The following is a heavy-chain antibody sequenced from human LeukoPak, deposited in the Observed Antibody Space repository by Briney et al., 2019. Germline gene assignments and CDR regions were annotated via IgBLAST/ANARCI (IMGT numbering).Heavy chain of an antibody. CDR2: ISSSSSYI. Sequence: GGSLRLSCAASGFTFSSYSMNWVRQAPGKGLEWVSYISSSSSYIYYADSVKGRFTISRDNAKNSLYLQMNSLRAEDTAVYYCARADCSSTSCYVYYYGMDVWGQGTTVTVSS. J-gene: IGHJ6*02. CDR1: GFTFSSYS. CDR3: ARADCSSTSCYVYYYGMDV. V-gene: IGHV3-21*01. D-gene: IGHD2-2*01.